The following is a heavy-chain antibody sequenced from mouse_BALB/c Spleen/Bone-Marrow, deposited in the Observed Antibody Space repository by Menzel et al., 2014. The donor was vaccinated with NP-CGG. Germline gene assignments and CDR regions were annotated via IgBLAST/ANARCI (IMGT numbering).Heavy chain of an antibody. J-gene: IGHJ3*01. CDR1: GFDFSRYW. CDR3: ARLGYYGWFAY. CDR2: INPESNTI. V-gene: IGHV4-1*02. D-gene: IGHD2-3*01. Sequence: EVMLVESGGGLVQPGGSLKLSCAASGFDFSRYWMSWVRQAPGKGLQWIGEINPESNTINYTPSLKDKFIISRDNAKNTLSLQMSKVRSEDTALYCCARLGYYGWFAYGGQGTRVTVSA.